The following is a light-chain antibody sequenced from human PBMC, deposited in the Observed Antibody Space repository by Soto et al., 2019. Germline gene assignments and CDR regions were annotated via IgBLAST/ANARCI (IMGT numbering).Light chain of an antibody. Sequence: QSALTQPTSASGTPGQRVTISCSGSSSNIGSNTVNWYQQLPGTAPKLLIYSNNQRPSGVPDRFSGSKSGTSASLAISGLQSEDEADYYCAAWDDSLNGLYVFGTGTKLTVL. CDR3: AAWDDSLNGLYV. CDR1: SSNIGSNT. V-gene: IGLV1-44*01. CDR2: SNN. J-gene: IGLJ1*01.